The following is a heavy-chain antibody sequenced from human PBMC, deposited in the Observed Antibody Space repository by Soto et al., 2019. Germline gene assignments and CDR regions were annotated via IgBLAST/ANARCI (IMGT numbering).Heavy chain of an antibody. J-gene: IGHJ6*02. CDR1: GFSLSTSGVG. CDR2: IYWDDDK. CDR3: AYLPCSGGSCYWFSYSGMDV. Sequence: QITLKESGPTLVKPTQTLTLTCTFSGFSLSTSGVGVAWIRQPPGKALEWLALIYWDDDKRYRPSLETRLTITMDTSNNQVVLTMTKVYSVDTATYYCAYLPCSGGSCYWFSYSGMDVWGQGTTVTVSS. D-gene: IGHD2-15*01. V-gene: IGHV2-5*02.